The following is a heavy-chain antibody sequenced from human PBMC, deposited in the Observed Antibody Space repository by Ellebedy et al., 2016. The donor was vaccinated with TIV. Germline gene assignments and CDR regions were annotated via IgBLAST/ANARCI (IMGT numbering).Heavy chain of an antibody. CDR1: GYTFTSYG. V-gene: IGHV1-18*04. CDR2: ISAYNGDT. D-gene: IGHD2-15*01. Sequence: AASVKVSCKASGYTFTSYGVTWVRQAPGQGLEWMGWISAYNGDTNYAQKLQGRVTMTTDTSTSTAYMELRSLRSDDTAVYYCALDCNVGTCTSEYFQHWGQGTLVTVSS. J-gene: IGHJ1*01. CDR3: ALDCNVGTCTSEYFQH.